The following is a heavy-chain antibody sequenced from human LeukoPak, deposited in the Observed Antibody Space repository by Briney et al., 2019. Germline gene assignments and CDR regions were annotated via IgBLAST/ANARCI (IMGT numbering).Heavy chain of an antibody. D-gene: IGHD6-13*01. CDR2: MNPNSGNT. CDR1: GYTFTSYD. J-gene: IGHJ4*02. CDR3: ARRGYSSSWFDY. V-gene: IGHV1-8*03. Sequence: GASVTLSCTASGYTFTSYDINWVRQATGQGLEWRGWMNPNSGNTGYAQKFQGRVTITRNTSISTAYMELSSLRSEATGVYYCARRGYSSSWFDYWGQGTLVTVSS.